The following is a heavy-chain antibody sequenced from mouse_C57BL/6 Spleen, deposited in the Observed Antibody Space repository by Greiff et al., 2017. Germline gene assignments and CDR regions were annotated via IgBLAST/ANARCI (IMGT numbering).Heavy chain of an antibody. V-gene: IGHV1-61*01. CDR3: ARDGSSYYYAMDY. CDR1: GYTFTSYW. J-gene: IGHJ4*01. CDR2: IYPSDSET. D-gene: IGHD1-1*01. Sequence: QVQLQQPGAELVRPGSSVKLSCKASGYTFTSYWMDWVKQRPGQGLEWIGNIYPSDSETHYNQKFKDKATLTVYTSSSTAYMQISSLTSEDSAVYYCARDGSSYYYAMDYWGQGTSVTVSS.